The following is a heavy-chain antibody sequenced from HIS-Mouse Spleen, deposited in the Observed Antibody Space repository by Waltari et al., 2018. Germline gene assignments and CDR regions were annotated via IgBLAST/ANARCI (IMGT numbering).Heavy chain of an antibody. D-gene: IGHD6-13*01. CDR3: AGEIPYSSSWYDWYFEL. CDR1: GGSTSSSSYY. J-gene: IGHJ2*01. Sequence: QLQLQESGPGLVKPSETLSLTCTVPGGSTSSSSYYWGWIRQPPGKGLEWIGSIYYSGSAYCEPSLKSRVTISVDTSEDQFSLKLSSVTAADTAVYYCAGEIPYSSSWYDWYFELWGRGTLVTVSS. CDR2: IYYSGSA. V-gene: IGHV4-39*07.